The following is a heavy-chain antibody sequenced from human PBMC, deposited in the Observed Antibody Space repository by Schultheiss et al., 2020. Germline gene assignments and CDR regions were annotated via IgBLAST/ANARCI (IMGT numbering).Heavy chain of an antibody. CDR1: GGSINTVGYY. V-gene: IGHV4-39*01. CDR2: IYHSGST. CDR3: TRHFSTDPFDY. Sequence: SETLSLTCTVSGGSINTVGYYWSWIRQPPGKGLEWIGSIYHSGSTYYNPSLKSRVTISVDTSKNQFSLKLNSVAAADTAVYYCTRHFSTDPFDYWGQGTLVTVSS. J-gene: IGHJ4*02.